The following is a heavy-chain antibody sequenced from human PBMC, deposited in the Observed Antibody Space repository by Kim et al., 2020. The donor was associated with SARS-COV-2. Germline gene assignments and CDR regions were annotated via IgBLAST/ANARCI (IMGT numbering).Heavy chain of an antibody. CDR3: ARGIAAAGVPDNWFDP. CDR1: GGTFSSYA. Sequence: SVKVSCKASGGTFSSYAISWVPQAPGQGLEWMGRIIPILGIANYAQKFQGRVTITADKSTSTAYMELSSLRSEDTAVYYCARGIAAAGVPDNWFDPWGQGTLVTVSS. V-gene: IGHV1-69*04. D-gene: IGHD6-13*01. CDR2: IIPILGIA. J-gene: IGHJ5*02.